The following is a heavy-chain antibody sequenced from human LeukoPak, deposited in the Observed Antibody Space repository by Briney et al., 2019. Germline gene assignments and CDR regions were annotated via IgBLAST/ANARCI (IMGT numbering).Heavy chain of an antibody. Sequence: ASVKVSCKASGYTFTNYGISWVRQPPGQGLEWMGWISTYNGNTKYAQKLQGRVTMTTDTSTSTAYMELRSLRSDDTAVYYCASRGSISGRYDFDYWGEGTLVTVSS. J-gene: IGHJ4*02. CDR3: ASRGSISGRYDFDY. CDR2: ISTYNGNT. D-gene: IGHD1-26*01. V-gene: IGHV1-18*01. CDR1: GYTFTNYG.